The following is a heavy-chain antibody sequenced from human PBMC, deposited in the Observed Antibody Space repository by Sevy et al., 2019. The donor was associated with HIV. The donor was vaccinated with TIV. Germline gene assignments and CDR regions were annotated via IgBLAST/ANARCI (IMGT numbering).Heavy chain of an antibody. Sequence: SETLSLTCTVSGGSISSYYWSWIRQPAGKGLEWIGRIYTSGSTNYNPSLKSRVTMSVDTSKNQFSLKLSSVTAADTAVYYCARDSVGYCSGGSCNDAFDIWGQGTMVTVSS. CDR1: GGSISSYY. D-gene: IGHD2-15*01. CDR2: IYTSGST. V-gene: IGHV4-4*07. CDR3: ARDSVGYCSGGSCNDAFDI. J-gene: IGHJ3*02.